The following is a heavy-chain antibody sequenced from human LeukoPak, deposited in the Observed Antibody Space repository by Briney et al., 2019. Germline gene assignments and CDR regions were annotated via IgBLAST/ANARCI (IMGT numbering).Heavy chain of an antibody. Sequence: GESLKISCKASGYKFSTSWIGWVRQMPGRGLEWMGIVYPDDSDTRYSPPFQGQVTISADKSINTAYLQWGSLKASDSAIYYCARLGVLDNAIRYFASWGRGTRVTVSS. CDR2: VYPDDSDT. J-gene: IGHJ2*01. CDR1: GYKFSTSW. CDR3: ARLGVLDNAIRYFAS. D-gene: IGHD2-21*01. V-gene: IGHV5-51*01.